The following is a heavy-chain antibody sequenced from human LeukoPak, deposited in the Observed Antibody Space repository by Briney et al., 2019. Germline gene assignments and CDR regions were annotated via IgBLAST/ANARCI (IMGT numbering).Heavy chain of an antibody. D-gene: IGHD3-10*01. J-gene: IGHJ3*02. Sequence: GGSLRLSCAVSGITLSNYGMSWVRQAPGKGLECVAGISGSGGGTYYADSVKGRFTISRDNPKNTLYLQMNSLRAEDTAVYYCARLISMVRGVIPVRAFDIWGQGTMVTVSS. V-gene: IGHV3-23*01. CDR3: ARLISMVRGVIPVRAFDI. CDR1: GITLSNYG. CDR2: ISGSGGGT.